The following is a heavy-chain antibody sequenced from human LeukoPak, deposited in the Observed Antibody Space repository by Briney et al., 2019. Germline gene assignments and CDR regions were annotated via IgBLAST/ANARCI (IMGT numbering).Heavy chain of an antibody. V-gene: IGHV1-69*13. D-gene: IGHD3-10*01. CDR3: ARDRGGSGSYGYYYYGMDV. CDR2: IIPIFGTA. J-gene: IGHJ6*04. Sequence: SVKVSCKASGGPFSSYAISWVRQAPGQGLEWMGGIIPIFGTANYAQKFQGRVTITADESTSTAYMELSSLRSEDTAVYYCARDRGGSGSYGYYYYGMDVWGKGTTVTVSS. CDR1: GGPFSSYA.